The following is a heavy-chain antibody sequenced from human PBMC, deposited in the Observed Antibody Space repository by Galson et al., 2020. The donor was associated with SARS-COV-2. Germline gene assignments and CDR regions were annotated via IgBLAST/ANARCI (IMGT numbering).Heavy chain of an antibody. CDR2: INVDGSST. Sequence: GGSLRLSCAVSGFTFSSYRMHWVRQAPGKGLVWVSQINVDGSSTSYADSVKGRFTISRDNAKNTLDLQVNSLRAEDTAVYYCARWFKGFDFRGQGTLVTVSS. J-gene: IGHJ4*02. CDR1: GFTFSSYR. CDR3: ARWFKGFDF. D-gene: IGHD3-10*01. V-gene: IGHV3-74*01.